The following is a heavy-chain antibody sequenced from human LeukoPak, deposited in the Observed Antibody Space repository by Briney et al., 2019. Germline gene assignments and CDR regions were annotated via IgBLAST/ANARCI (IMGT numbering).Heavy chain of an antibody. CDR3: ARGEGPADNYYGSGSYYY. V-gene: IGHV1-8*01. CDR1: GYTFTSYD. CDR2: MNPNSGNT. D-gene: IGHD3-10*01. J-gene: IGHJ4*02. Sequence: ASVKASCKASGYTFTSYDINWVRQATGQGLEWMGWMNPNSGNTGYAQKFQGRVTMTRNTSISTAYMELSSLRSEDTAVYYCARGEGPADNYYGSGSYYYWGQGTLVTVSS.